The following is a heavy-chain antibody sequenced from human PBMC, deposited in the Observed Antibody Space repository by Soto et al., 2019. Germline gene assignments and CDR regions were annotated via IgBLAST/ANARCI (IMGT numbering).Heavy chain of an antibody. CDR3: ARDDPIFGAIPRMDI. CDR2: ITSSSTRNI. Sequence: PGGSLRLSCSASGFPFSTYTMYWVRQAPGKGLEWVSSITSSSTRNIFCADSVKGRFTISRDNANNILYLQMNNLRVEDTAVYYCARDDPIFGAIPRMDIWGQGTTVTV. CDR1: GFPFSTYT. J-gene: IGHJ6*02. D-gene: IGHD3-3*01. V-gene: IGHV3-21*06.